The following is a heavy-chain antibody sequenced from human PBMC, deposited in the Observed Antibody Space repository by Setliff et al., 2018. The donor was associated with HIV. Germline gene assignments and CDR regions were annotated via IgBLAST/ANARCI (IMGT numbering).Heavy chain of an antibody. CDR2: IYYSGST. Sequence: PSETLSLTCTVSGGSITNYYWSWIRQPPGKGLEWIGFIYYSGSTNYNPSLKSRVTISVDTSKHQFSLKLSSVTAADTAVYYCARHARSITMTTDWYFDLWGRGTLVTASS. CDR1: GGSITNYY. D-gene: IGHD3-22*01. V-gene: IGHV4-59*08. CDR3: ARHARSITMTTDWYFDL. J-gene: IGHJ2*01.